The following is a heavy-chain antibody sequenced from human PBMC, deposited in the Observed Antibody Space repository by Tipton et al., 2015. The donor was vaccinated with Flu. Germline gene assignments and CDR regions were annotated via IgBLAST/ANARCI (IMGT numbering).Heavy chain of an antibody. V-gene: IGHV4-61*02. D-gene: IGHD3-3*01. CDR1: GGSISSGSYY. Sequence: TLSLTCPVSGGSISSGSYYWSWIRQPAGKGLEWIGRIYTSGSTNYNPSLTSRVPISVDTSKNQFSLKLSSVTAADTAVYYCVGAWRRLSHDGYFDLWGRGTLVTVSS. J-gene: IGHJ2*01. CDR3: VGAWRRLSHDGYFDL. CDR2: IYTSGST.